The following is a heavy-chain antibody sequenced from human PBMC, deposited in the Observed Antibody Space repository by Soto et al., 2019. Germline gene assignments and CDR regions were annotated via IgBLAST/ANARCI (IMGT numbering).Heavy chain of an antibody. D-gene: IGHD3-22*01. Sequence: GGSLRLSCAASGFTFSSYGMHWVRQAPGKGLEWVAVISYDGSNKYYADSVKGRFTISRDNSKNTLYLQMNSLRAEDTAVYYCAKDGMGLNDSSGDYYYYYYYGMDVWGQGTTVTVSS. V-gene: IGHV3-30*18. CDR2: ISYDGSNK. CDR3: AKDGMGLNDSSGDYYYYYYYGMDV. J-gene: IGHJ6*02. CDR1: GFTFSSYG.